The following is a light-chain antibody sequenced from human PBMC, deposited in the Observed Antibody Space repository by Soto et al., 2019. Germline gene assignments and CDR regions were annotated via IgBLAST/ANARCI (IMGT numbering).Light chain of an antibody. CDR2: DAS. CDR1: QSVSGW. V-gene: IGKV1-5*01. CDR3: QQYETFSGT. Sequence: DIQMTQSPSTLSASVGDTVTVTCRASQSVSGWLAWYKQKPGEAPKLLIYDASALPRGVPSRFSGSGSGTKFTRTFASLQLDDFATGYGQQYETFSGTFGPGTKVEI. J-gene: IGKJ1*01.